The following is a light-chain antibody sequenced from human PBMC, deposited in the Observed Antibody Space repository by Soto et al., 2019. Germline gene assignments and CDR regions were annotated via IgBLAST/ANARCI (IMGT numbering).Light chain of an antibody. CDR2: STN. CDR3: AAWDDSLSGMV. CDR1: SSNIGSNT. V-gene: IGLV1-44*01. J-gene: IGLJ2*01. Sequence: QPVLTQPPSTSGTPGQRVTISCSGSSSNIGSNTVSWYQHLPGTAPKLLIYSTNQRPSGVPDRFSGSKSGTSASLAISGLQSEDEADYYCAAWDDSLSGMVFGGGTQLTVL.